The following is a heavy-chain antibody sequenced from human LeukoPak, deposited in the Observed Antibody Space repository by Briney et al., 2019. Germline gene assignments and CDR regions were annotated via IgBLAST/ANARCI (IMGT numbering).Heavy chain of an antibody. J-gene: IGHJ4*02. CDR1: GFTFSSFG. Sequence: GGSLRLSCAASGFTFSSFGMHWVRQAPGKGLDWVAFIRYDGSIKDHADSVKGRFTISRDNSKNTLFLQMNSLRDEDTAMYYCAKVSPISPSGYLDYWGQGTPVTVSS. V-gene: IGHV3-30*02. CDR2: IRYDGSIK. D-gene: IGHD3-3*01. CDR3: AKVSPISPSGYLDY.